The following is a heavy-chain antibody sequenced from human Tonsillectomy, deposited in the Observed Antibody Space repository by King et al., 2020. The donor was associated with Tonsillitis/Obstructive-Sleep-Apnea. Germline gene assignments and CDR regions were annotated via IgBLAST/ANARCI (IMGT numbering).Heavy chain of an antibody. CDR1: GFTFSDHY. J-gene: IGHJ4*02. V-gene: IGHV3-72*01. D-gene: IGHD1-14*01. CDR3: ARVRTSSPVYNLDY. CDR2: TRNKAHSYTT. Sequence: VQLVESGGGLVQPGGSLRLSCAASGFTFSDHYMDWVRQAPGKELEWVGRTRNKAHSYTTEYAASVKGRFTISRDDSENSLYLQMNSLKTEDTAVYYCARVRTSSPVYNLDYWGQGTLVTVSS.